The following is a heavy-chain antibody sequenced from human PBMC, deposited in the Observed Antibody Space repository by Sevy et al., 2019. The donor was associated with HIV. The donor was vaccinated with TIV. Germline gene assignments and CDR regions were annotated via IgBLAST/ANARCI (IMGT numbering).Heavy chain of an antibody. CDR1: GGSISSYY. V-gene: IGHV4-59*01. CDR2: FYYSGST. CDR3: ARVRPGIVVVDY. J-gene: IGHJ4*02. D-gene: IGHD2-15*01. Sequence: SETLSLTCTVSGGSISSYYWSWIRQPPGKGLEWIGCFYYSGSTNYNPSLKSRVTISVDTSKNQFSLKLSSVTAADTAVYYCARVRPGIVVVDYWGQGTLVTVSS.